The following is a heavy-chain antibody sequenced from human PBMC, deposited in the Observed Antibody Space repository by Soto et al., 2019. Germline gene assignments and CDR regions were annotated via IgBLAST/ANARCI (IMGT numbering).Heavy chain of an antibody. D-gene: IGHD3-3*01. CDR1: GDSIIGIYH. CDR3: ATRITVFGLLIPPFDP. Sequence: SETLSLTCAVSGDSIIGIYHWAWIRQPPGRSLEWIASIFHTGTTYYTPSLKSRVTISVDTSKNQFSLRLSSVTAADTAIYYCATRITVFGLLIPPFDPWGQGTQVTVSS. V-gene: IGHV4-38-2*01. J-gene: IGHJ5*02. CDR2: IFHTGTT.